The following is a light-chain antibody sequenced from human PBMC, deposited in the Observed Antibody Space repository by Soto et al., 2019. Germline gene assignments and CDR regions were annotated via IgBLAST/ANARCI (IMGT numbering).Light chain of an antibody. CDR3: SSYTSSSIL. V-gene: IGLV2-14*01. J-gene: IGLJ3*02. CDR1: SSDVGGYSY. CDR2: DVS. Sequence: QSVLTQPASVSGSPGQSITISCTGTSSDVGGYSYVSWYQQHPGKAPKLMIYDVSNRPSGVSNRFSGSKSGNTASLTISGLQAEDEADYYCSSYTSSSILFGGGTKVTVL.